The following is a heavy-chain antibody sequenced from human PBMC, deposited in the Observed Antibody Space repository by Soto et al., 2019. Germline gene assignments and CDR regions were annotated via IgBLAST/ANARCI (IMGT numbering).Heavy chain of an antibody. J-gene: IGHJ3*02. D-gene: IGHD6-19*01. CDR3: AKGRSGWNDDALDI. V-gene: IGHV3-9*01. CDR2: ISWNGGTV. CDR1: GFTFEDYA. Sequence: PGGSLRLSCITSGFTFEDYAMHWVRQVPGRDLEWVSGISWNGGTVDYADSVRGRFTVSRDNSKRSLYMQMNNLRGEDTAFYYCAKGRSGWNDDALDIWGRGTMVTVSS.